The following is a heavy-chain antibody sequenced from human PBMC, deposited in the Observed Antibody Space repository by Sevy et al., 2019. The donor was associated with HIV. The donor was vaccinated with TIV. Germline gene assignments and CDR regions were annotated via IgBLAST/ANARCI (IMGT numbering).Heavy chain of an antibody. CDR2: FDPEDGET. CDR1: GYTLTELS. Sequence: ASVKVSCKVSGYTLTELSMHWVRQAPGKGLEWMGGFDPEDGETIYAQKFQGRVTMTEDTSTDTAYMELSSLRSEDTAVYYCATVDVLYCGGDCYPLDYWGPGTLVTVSS. D-gene: IGHD2-21*02. J-gene: IGHJ4*02. CDR3: ATVDVLYCGGDCYPLDY. V-gene: IGHV1-24*01.